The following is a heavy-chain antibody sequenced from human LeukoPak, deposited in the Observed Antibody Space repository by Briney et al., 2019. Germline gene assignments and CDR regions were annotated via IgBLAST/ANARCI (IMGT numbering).Heavy chain of an antibody. Sequence: SETLSLTCAVYGGPFSGYYWSWIRQPPGKGLEWIGYIYHSGSTYYNPSLKSRVTISVDRSKNQFSLKLSSVTAADTAVYYCARQHGSSSWYPYFDYWGQGTLVTVSS. D-gene: IGHD6-13*01. CDR1: GGPFSGYY. V-gene: IGHV4-30-2*01. J-gene: IGHJ4*02. CDR2: IYHSGST. CDR3: ARQHGSSSWYPYFDY.